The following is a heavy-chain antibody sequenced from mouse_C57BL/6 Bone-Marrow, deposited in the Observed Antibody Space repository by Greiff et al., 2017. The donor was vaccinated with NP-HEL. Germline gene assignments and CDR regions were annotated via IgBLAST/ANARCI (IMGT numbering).Heavy chain of an antibody. V-gene: IGHV12-3*01. CDR3: AGDRFITTTYYAMDY. Sequence: KLEESGPGLVKPSQSLFLTCSITGFPITSGYYWIWIRQSPGKPLEWMGYFTHSGETFYNPSLPSPISITRETSKNQFFLQLNSVTTEDTAMYYCAGDRFITTTYYAMDYWGQGTSVTVSS. CDR1: GFPITSGYY. J-gene: IGHJ4*01. D-gene: IGHD1-1*01. CDR2: FTHSGET.